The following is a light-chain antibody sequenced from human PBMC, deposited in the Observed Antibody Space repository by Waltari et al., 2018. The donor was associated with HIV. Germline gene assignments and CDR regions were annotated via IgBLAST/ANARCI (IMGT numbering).Light chain of an antibody. CDR2: MNN. CDR1: SSNIGSNY. Sequence: SGSSSNIGSNYVYWYQQLPGTAPKLLIYMNNQRPSGVPDRFSGSKSGTSASLAISGLRSEDEADYYCAAWDASLSAWVFGGGTKLTVL. J-gene: IGLJ3*02. V-gene: IGLV1-47*01. CDR3: AAWDASLSAWV.